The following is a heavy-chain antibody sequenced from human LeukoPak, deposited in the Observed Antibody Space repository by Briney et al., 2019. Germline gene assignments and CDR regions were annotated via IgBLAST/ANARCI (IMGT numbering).Heavy chain of an antibody. D-gene: IGHD3-22*01. CDR1: GFTVSSNY. Sequence: GGSLRLSCAASGFTVSSNYMSWVRQAPGKGLEWVSVIYSGGSTYYADSVKGRFTISRDNSKNTLYLQMNSLRAEDTAVYYCARDQTDCYDSSGYYYFDYWGQGTLVTVSS. CDR3: ARDQTDCYDSSGYYYFDY. CDR2: IYSGGST. V-gene: IGHV3-66*01. J-gene: IGHJ4*02.